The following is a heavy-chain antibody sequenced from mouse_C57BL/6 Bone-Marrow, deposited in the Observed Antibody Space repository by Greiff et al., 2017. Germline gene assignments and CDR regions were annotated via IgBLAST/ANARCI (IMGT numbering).Heavy chain of an antibody. CDR3: ARRLGHWYVDV. V-gene: IGHV1-63*01. D-gene: IGHD4-1*01. J-gene: IGHJ1*03. Sequence: QVQLKESGAELVRPGTSVKMSCKASGYTFTNYWIGWAKQRPGHGLEWIGDIYPGGGYTNYNEKFKGKATLTADKSSSTAYMQFSSLTSEDSAIYYCARRLGHWYVDVWGKGTTVTVSS. CDR1: GYTFTNYW. CDR2: IYPGGGYT.